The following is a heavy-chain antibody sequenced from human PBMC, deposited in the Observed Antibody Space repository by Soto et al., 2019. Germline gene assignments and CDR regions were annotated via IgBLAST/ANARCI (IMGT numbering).Heavy chain of an antibody. CDR3: ARVSAVALTEYFDY. J-gene: IGHJ4*02. CDR2: ISSNGRST. V-gene: IGHV3-64*01. Sequence: GGSLRLSCAASGFTFSNYAMHWVRQAPGKGLEYVSAISSNGRSTYYANSVKGRFTISRDNSKNMLYLQMGSLRAEDMAVYYCARVSAVALTEYFDYWGQGTLVTVSS. D-gene: IGHD6-19*01. CDR1: GFTFSNYA.